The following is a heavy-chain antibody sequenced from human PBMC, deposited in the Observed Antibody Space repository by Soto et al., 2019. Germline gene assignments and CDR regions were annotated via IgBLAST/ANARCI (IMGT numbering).Heavy chain of an antibody. J-gene: IGHJ5*02. Sequence: SETLSLTCTFSGCSISSYYWSWIRQPPGKGLEWIGYIYYSGSTNYNPSLKSRVTISVDTSKNQFSLKLSSVTAADTAVYYCARGRELRFLEWLFHWFDPWGQGTLVTVSS. V-gene: IGHV4-59*01. D-gene: IGHD3-3*01. CDR2: IYYSGST. CDR1: GCSISSYY. CDR3: ARGRELRFLEWLFHWFDP.